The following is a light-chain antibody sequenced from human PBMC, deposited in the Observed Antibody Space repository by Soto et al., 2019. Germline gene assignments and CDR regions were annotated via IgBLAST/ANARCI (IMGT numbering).Light chain of an antibody. CDR3: CSDAGSAV. CDR1: SSDVGSYNL. J-gene: IGLJ7*01. V-gene: IGLV2-23*01. CDR2: EGS. Sequence: QSALTQPASVSGSPGQSITISCTGTSSDVGSYNLVSWYQQHPGKAPKLMIYEGSKRPSGVSNRFSGSKSGNTASLTISGLQADDEADYYCCSDAGSAVFGGGTQLTVL.